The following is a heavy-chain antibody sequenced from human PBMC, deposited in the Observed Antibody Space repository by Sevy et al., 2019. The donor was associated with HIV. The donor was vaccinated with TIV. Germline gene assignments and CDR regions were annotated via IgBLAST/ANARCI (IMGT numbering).Heavy chain of an antibody. CDR3: AKGYCSGASCPSDYYYYGLDV. V-gene: IGHV3-23*01. CDR2: RSTGGRNT. D-gene: IGHD2-15*01. J-gene: IGHJ6*02. CDR1: RFTFSSSA. Sequence: GGSLRLSCAASRFTFSSSAMNWVHRVPGKGLEWVSSRSTGGRNTDYAYSVEGRFTISRDNSKNTLYLQMNSLRADDTAVYYCAKGYCSGASCPSDYYYYGLDVWGQGTTVTVSS.